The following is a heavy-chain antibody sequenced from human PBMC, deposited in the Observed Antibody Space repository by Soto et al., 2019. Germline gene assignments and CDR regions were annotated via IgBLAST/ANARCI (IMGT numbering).Heavy chain of an antibody. J-gene: IGHJ4*02. V-gene: IGHV4-30-2*05. CDR3: ARGAFIVSPCTGFDY. D-gene: IGHD6-13*01. Sequence: SETLSLTCAVSGGSISSGGYSWSWIRQPPGKGLEWIGYIYHSGSTYYNPSLKSRIAINPDTSKNQFSLQLSSVTPEDTAVYYCARGAFIVSPCTGFDYWGQGTPVTVSS. CDR2: IYHSGST. CDR1: GGSISSGGYS.